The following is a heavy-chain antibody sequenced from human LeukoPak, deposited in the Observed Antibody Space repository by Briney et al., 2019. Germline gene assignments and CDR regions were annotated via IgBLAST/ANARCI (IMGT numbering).Heavy chain of an antibody. CDR1: GGSISGYY. J-gene: IGHJ5*02. V-gene: IGHV4-4*07. CDR3: ARHWSHSVAQFGRSFWFDP. CDR2: MDTSGHT. Sequence: SETLSLTCIVSGGSISGYYWSWIRQPAGKGLEWIGHMDTSGHTNYNTSLMSRVTMSVDTSKNQFSLRLTSVTAADTAVYYCARHWSHSVAQFGRSFWFDPWGQGTLVTVSS. D-gene: IGHD2-15*01.